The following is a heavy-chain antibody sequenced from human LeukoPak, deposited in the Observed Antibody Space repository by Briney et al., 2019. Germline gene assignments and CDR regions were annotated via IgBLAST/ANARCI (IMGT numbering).Heavy chain of an antibody. Sequence: PGGSLRLSCAASGFTFSSYSMNWVRQAPAKGLEWVSYISSSSSTIYYADSVKGRFTISRDNAKNSLYLQMNSLRDEDTAVYYCARASYNWTPTPEYYFDYWGQGTLVTVSS. V-gene: IGHV3-48*02. J-gene: IGHJ4*02. CDR3: ARASYNWTPTPEYYFDY. CDR1: GFTFSSYS. CDR2: ISSSSSTI. D-gene: IGHD1-1*01.